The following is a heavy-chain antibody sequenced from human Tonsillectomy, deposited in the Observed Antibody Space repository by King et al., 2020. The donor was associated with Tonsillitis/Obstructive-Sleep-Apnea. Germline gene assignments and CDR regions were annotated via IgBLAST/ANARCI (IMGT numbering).Heavy chain of an antibody. D-gene: IGHD5-12*01. J-gene: IGHJ6*02. CDR2: ISYDGSNK. CDR3: ARDHGYDVEDYYYYYGMDV. CDR1: GFTFSNYA. V-gene: IGHV3-30*14. Sequence: VQLVESGGGVVQPGRSLRLSCAAAGFTFSNYAMDWVRQAPGKGLEWVAVISYDGSNKYYADSVKGRFSISRDNSKNTLYLQMNSLRAEDTAVYYCARDHGYDVEDYYYYYGMDVWGQGPTVTVSS.